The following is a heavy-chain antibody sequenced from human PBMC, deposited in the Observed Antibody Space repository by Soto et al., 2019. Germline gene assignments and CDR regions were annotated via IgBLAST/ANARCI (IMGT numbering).Heavy chain of an antibody. Sequence: PGGSLRLSCSASGFTFNIYAMHWVRQAPDKGLEWVALISYDGSNQYYADSVKGRFTIARDNTKNTLFLQMNSLRADDTAVYYFSQNQASGQGSFHFCGQGTIVTV. CDR2: ISYDGSNQ. CDR3: SQNQASGQGSFHF. CDR1: GFTFNIYA. J-gene: IGHJ4*02. V-gene: IGHV3-30*03.